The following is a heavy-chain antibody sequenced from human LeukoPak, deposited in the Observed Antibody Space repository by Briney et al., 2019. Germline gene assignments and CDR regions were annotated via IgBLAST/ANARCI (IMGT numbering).Heavy chain of an antibody. D-gene: IGHD1-26*01. CDR1: GGTFSSYA. Sequence: VASVPVSCKASGGTFSSYAISWVRPAPGQGLEWMGRIFPIFAAVNSAQKLSAGVTITADESTRTAYMELSSLRSEDTAVYYCARESGSYEVNFDYWGQGTL. CDR2: IFPIFAAV. J-gene: IGHJ4*02. CDR3: ARESGSYEVNFDY. V-gene: IGHV1-69*01.